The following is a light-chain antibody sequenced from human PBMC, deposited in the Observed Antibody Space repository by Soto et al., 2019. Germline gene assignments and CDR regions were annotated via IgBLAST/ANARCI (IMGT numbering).Light chain of an antibody. V-gene: IGKV1-5*03. CDR2: KAS. Sequence: DIQMTQSPSTVSGSVGDRVTITCRASQTISSWLAWYQQKPGKAPKLLIYKASTLKSGVPSRFSGSGSGTEFTLTISSLQPDDFATYYCQQLNSYPITFGQGTRLEIK. J-gene: IGKJ5*01. CDR3: QQLNSYPIT. CDR1: QTISSW.